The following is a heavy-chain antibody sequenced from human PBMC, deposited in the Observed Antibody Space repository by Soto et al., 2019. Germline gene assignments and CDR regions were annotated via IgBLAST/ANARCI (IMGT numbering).Heavy chain of an antibody. Sequence: QVQLVQSGAEVKKPGASVKVSCKASGYTFTSYDSNWVRQATGQGLEWMGWMSPNSGETGYAQKFQGRVTMTRNTSISTAYMELSSLRSEDTAVYYCARAPHPAYFYYCMAVWGQGTTVTVSS. CDR1: GYTFTSYD. CDR3: ARAPHPAYFYYCMAV. CDR2: MSPNSGET. J-gene: IGHJ6*02. V-gene: IGHV1-8*01.